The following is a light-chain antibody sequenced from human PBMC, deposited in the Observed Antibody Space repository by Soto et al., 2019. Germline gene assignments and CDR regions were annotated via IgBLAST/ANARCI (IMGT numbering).Light chain of an antibody. Sequence: EIVMTQSPATLSVSPGERATLSCRASQSVSSSFLAWYQQTPGQAPRLLIYYISTRATGIPARFSGSGSGTEFTLTINSLQSEDFAVYYCQHYNNWPYTFGQGT. J-gene: IGKJ2*01. V-gene: IGKV3D-15*01. CDR1: QSVSSS. CDR3: QHYNNWPYT. CDR2: YIS.